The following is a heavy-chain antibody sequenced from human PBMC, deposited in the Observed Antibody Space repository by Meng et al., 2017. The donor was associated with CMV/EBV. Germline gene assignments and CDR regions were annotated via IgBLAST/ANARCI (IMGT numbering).Heavy chain of an antibody. CDR3: ARGIPPVRYYYDSSGYDY. CDR2: IYSGGST. V-gene: IGHV3-NL1*01. D-gene: IGHD3-22*01. Sequence: GGSLRLSCVVSGFMFRNYGMHWVRQAPGKGLEWVSVIYSGGSTYYADSVKGRFTISRDNSKNTLYLQMNSLRAEDTAVYYCARGIPPVRYYYDSSGYDYWGQGTLVTVSS. J-gene: IGHJ4*02. CDR1: GFMFRNYG.